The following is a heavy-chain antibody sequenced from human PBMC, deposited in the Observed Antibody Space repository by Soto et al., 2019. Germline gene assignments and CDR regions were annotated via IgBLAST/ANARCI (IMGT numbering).Heavy chain of an antibody. CDR2: ISGSGVNT. CDR1: GFTFSSYG. V-gene: IGHV3-23*01. CDR3: SVTVSSSWYFDY. D-gene: IGHD6-13*01. J-gene: IGHJ4*02. Sequence: TASGFTFSSYGMSWVRQAPGKGLEWVSAISGSGVNTYYADSVKGRFTISRDNSKNTLYLQMNSLRAEDTAVYYCSVTVSSSWYFDYWGQGTLVTVSS.